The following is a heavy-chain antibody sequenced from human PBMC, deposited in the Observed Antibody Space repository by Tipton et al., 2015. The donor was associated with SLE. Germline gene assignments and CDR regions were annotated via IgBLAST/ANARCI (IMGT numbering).Heavy chain of an antibody. CDR2: IYTSGSN. D-gene: IGHD5-18*01. Sequence: LRLSCTVSGGSISSYYWSWIRQPPGKVLEWIGYIYTSGSNNYNPSLKSRVTISVDTSKNQFSLKLSSVTAADTAVYYCAGGYSYAYDYWGQGTLVTVSS. CDR1: GGSISSYY. V-gene: IGHV4-4*08. CDR3: AGGYSYAYDY. J-gene: IGHJ4*02.